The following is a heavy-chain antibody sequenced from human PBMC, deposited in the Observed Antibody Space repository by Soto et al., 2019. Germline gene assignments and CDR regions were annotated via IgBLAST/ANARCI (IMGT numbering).Heavy chain of an antibody. V-gene: IGHV4-59*01. CDR1: GGSIRSYY. CDR3: ARIPPLGDYFDY. Sequence: SETLSLTCTVSGGSIRSYYWSWIRQPPGKGLEWIGNIYYSGSTNYNPSLKSRVTISVDTSKNQFSLKLSSVTAVDTATYYCARIPPLGDYFDYWGQGTLVTVSS. D-gene: IGHD3-16*01. J-gene: IGHJ4*02. CDR2: IYYSGST.